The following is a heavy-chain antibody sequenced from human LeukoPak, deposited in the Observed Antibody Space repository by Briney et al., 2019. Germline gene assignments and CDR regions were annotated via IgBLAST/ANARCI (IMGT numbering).Heavy chain of an antibody. CDR3: ATGPRAFDI. J-gene: IGHJ3*02. CDR2: IYYSGST. CDR1: GGSIRGSY. Sequence: SETLSLTCSVSGGSIRGSYWSWIRQPPGKGLEWIGYIYYSGSTNYNPSLKSRVSISVDTSKNQFSLKLHSVTAADTAVYYCATGPRAFDIWGQGTMVTVSS. V-gene: IGHV4-59*01.